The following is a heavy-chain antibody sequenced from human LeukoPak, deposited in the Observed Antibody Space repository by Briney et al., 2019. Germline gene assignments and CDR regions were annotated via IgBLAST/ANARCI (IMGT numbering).Heavy chain of an antibody. V-gene: IGHV3-49*03. Sequence: GGSLRLSCTASGFTFGDYAMSWFRQAPGKGLEWVGFIRSKAYGGTTEYAASVKGRFIISRDDSKSIAYLQMNSLKTEDTAVYYCTRDWTIVTYDYWGQGTLVTVSS. J-gene: IGHJ4*02. CDR2: IRSKAYGGTT. CDR3: TRDWTIVTYDY. CDR1: GFTFGDYA. D-gene: IGHD4-11*01.